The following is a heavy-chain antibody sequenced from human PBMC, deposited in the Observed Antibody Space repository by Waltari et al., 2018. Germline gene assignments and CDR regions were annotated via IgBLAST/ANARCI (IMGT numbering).Heavy chain of an antibody. CDR2: ISAYNGNT. CDR1: GYTFTSYG. Sequence: QVQLVQSGAEVKKPGASVKVSAKASGYTFTSYGIIWVRQSPGQGLEWMGWISAYNGNTNYAQKLQGRVTMTTDTSTSTAYMELRSLRSDDTAVYYCASIIYSYGGYYYYGMDVWGQGTTVTVSS. J-gene: IGHJ6*02. V-gene: IGHV1-18*01. D-gene: IGHD5-18*01. CDR3: ASIIYSYGGYYYYGMDV.